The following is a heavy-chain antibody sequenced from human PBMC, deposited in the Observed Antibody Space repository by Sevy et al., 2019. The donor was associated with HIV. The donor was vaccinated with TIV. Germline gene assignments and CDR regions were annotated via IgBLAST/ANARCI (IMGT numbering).Heavy chain of an antibody. CDR3: GRDGDRDYYDSSGYYSDPPFDY. V-gene: IGHV3-33*01. J-gene: IGHJ4*02. Sequence: GGSLRLSCAASGFTFSSYGMHWVRQAPGKGLEWVAVIWYDGSNKYYADSVKGRFTISRDNSKNTLYLQMNSLRAEDTAVYYCGRDGDRDYYDSSGYYSDPPFDYWGQGTLVTVSS. CDR2: IWYDGSNK. CDR1: GFTFSSYG. D-gene: IGHD3-22*01.